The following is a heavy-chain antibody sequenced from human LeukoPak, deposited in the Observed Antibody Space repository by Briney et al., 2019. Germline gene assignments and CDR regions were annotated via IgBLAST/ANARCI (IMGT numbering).Heavy chain of an antibody. CDR3: AKEGFYCSGGSCYSFYYYYMDV. CDR1: GFTFSSCG. V-gene: IGHV3-23*01. Sequence: GGTLRLSCAASGFTFSSCGMSWVRQAPGKGLEWVSTISASGYNTYYADSVQGRFTISRDNSKNTLYLQMNSLRAEDTAVYYCAKEGFYCSGGSCYSFYYYYMDVWGKGTTVTVSS. D-gene: IGHD2-15*01. J-gene: IGHJ6*03. CDR2: ISASGYNT.